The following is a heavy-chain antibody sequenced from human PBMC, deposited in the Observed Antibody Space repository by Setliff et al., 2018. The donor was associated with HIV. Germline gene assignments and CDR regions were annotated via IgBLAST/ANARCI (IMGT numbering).Heavy chain of an antibody. Sequence: SETLSLTCAVSGGSIGSGGYSWSWIRQPPGRGLEWVGYIYHVGGTYYNPSLRRRVTISVDRSKNLFSLKLTSVTAADTAVYYCAKCPVSGVDLWGRGTLVTVSS. CDR3: AKCPVSGVDL. D-gene: IGHD2-15*01. V-gene: IGHV4-30-2*01. CDR1: GGSIGSGGYS. J-gene: IGHJ5*02. CDR2: IYHVGGT.